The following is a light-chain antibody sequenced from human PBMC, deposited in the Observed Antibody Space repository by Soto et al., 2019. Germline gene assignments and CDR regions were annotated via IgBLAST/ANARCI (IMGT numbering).Light chain of an antibody. J-gene: IGKJ4*01. CDR3: QQYNQWPLT. CDR1: QSVNSY. V-gene: IGKV3-15*01. Sequence: ETVMTQSPATLSVSPGERATLSCRAGQSVNSYLAWYQQKPGQAPRLLIRGASARANGIPARFSGSGSGTEFTLTIRSLQSEDFAVYYCQQYNQWPLTLGGGTKVQI. CDR2: GAS.